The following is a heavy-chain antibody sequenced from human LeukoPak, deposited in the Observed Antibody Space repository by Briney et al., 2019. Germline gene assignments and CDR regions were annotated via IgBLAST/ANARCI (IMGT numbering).Heavy chain of an antibody. CDR3: ARGWDIAAAGSVLVDY. CDR2: INPNGGGT. CDR1: GYTFTGYY. Sequence: GASVKVSCKASGYTFTGYYMHWVRQAPGQGLEWMGWINPNGGGTNYAQRFQGRVTMTRDTSISTAYMELSRLRSDDTAVYYCARGWDIAAAGSVLVDYWGQGTLVTVSS. J-gene: IGHJ4*02. D-gene: IGHD6-13*01. V-gene: IGHV1-2*02.